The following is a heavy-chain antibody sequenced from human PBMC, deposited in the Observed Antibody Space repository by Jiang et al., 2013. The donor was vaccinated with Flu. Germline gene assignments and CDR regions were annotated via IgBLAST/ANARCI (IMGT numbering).Heavy chain of an antibody. CDR2: IIPMSGTA. V-gene: IGHV1-69*01. D-gene: IGHD6-13*01. Sequence: GAEVKKPGSSVEVSCKASGGTFNAYTINWVRQAPGQGLEWMGGIIPMSGTAKYAQKFQGRVTITADEATSTAYMDLSSLRSEDTAVYYCARESAIYSSSWYWGRYGLDVWGQGATVIVSS. CDR3: ARESAIYSSSWYWGRYGLDV. J-gene: IGHJ6*02. CDR1: GGTFNAYT.